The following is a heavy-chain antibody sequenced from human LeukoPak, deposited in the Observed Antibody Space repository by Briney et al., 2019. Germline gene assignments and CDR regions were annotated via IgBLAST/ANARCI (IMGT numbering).Heavy chain of an antibody. Sequence: GGSLRLSCAASGFAFSNYAMSWVRQAPGKGLEWVSSLSGGGDSRYYADSVMGRFTISRDNAKNSLYLQMNSLRAEDTAVYYCAKDLHIWDAFDIWGQGTMVTVSS. V-gene: IGHV3-23*01. J-gene: IGHJ3*02. CDR1: GFAFSNYA. CDR2: LSGGGDSR. D-gene: IGHD2-21*01. CDR3: AKDLHIWDAFDI.